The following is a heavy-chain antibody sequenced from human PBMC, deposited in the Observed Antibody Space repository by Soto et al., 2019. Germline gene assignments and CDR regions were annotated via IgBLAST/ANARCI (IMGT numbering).Heavy chain of an antibody. CDR2: ISSGSSYI. V-gene: IGHV3-21*01. CDR1: GFTFSSYS. D-gene: IGHD6-19*01. CDR3: ARDRDSSGWNDS. Sequence: EVQLVESGGGLVKPGGSLRLSCAASGFTFSSYSMNWVRQAPGKGLEWVSSISSGSSYIYYADSGKGRFTISRDNAKNSLYLQMNSLRAEDTAVYYCARDRDSSGWNDSWGQGTLVTVSS. J-gene: IGHJ5*01.